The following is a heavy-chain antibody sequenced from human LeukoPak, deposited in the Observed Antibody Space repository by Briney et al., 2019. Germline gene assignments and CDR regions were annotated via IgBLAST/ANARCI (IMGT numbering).Heavy chain of an antibody. CDR2: IYYSGST. Sequence: ASETLSLTCTVSGGSISSYYWSWIRQPPGKGLEWIGYIYYSGSTSYNPSLKSRVTISVDTSKNQFSLKLSSVTAADTAVYYCARGSCSGGSCYYDYWGQGTLVTVSS. D-gene: IGHD2-15*01. V-gene: IGHV4-59*01. J-gene: IGHJ4*02. CDR3: ARGSCSGGSCYYDY. CDR1: GGSISSYY.